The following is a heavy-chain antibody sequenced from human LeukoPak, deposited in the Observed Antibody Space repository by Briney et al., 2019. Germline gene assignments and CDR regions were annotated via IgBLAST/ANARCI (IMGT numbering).Heavy chain of an antibody. Sequence: PGGSLRLSCVVSGFTFTNAWMSWVRQAPGKGLEWVGRIKRTSDGGTTDYATPVKGRFTISRDDSKDTLYLHMNALKTEDTAVYYCTTDWDTVYDYDSHPSGSFFDYWGQGILVTVSS. CDR1: GFTFTNAW. V-gene: IGHV3-15*01. CDR3: TTDWDTVYDYDSHPSGSFFDY. CDR2: IKRTSDGGTT. J-gene: IGHJ4*02. D-gene: IGHD5/OR15-5a*01.